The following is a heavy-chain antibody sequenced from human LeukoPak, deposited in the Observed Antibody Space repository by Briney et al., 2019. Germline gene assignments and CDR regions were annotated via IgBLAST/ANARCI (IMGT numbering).Heavy chain of an antibody. V-gene: IGHV3-21*01. J-gene: IGHJ4*02. D-gene: IGHD3-10*01. CDR3: ARDKYGSGSYPSH. CDR1: GFTFSSYS. CDR2: ISSSSSYI. Sequence: PGGSLRLSCAASGFTFSSYSMNWVRQPPGKGLEWVSSISSSSSYIYYADSVKGRFTISRDNAKNSLYLQMNSLRAEDTAVCYCARDKYGSGSYPSHWGQGTLVAVSS.